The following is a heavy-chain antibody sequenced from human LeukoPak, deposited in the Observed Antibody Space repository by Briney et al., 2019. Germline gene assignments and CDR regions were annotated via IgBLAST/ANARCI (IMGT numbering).Heavy chain of an antibody. V-gene: IGHV4-39*01. Sequence: SETLSLTXTVSGGSISSSSYYWGWIRQPPGKGLDWIGSIYYSGSTYYNPSLKSRVTISVDTSKNQFSLKLSSVTAADTAVYYCAVERYCSGGSCYGDAFDIWGQGTMVTVSS. CDR1: GGSISSSSYY. J-gene: IGHJ3*02. CDR3: AVERYCSGGSCYGDAFDI. CDR2: IYYSGST. D-gene: IGHD2-15*01.